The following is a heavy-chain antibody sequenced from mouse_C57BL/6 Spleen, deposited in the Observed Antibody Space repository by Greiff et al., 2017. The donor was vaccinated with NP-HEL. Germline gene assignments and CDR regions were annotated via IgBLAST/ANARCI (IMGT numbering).Heavy chain of an antibody. CDR3: ARPAQATGYAMDY. D-gene: IGHD3-2*02. CDR2: INPNNGGT. J-gene: IGHJ4*01. Sequence: EVKLQESGPELVKPGASVKIPCKASGYTFTDYNMDWVKQSHGKSLEWIGDINPNNGGTIYNQKFKGKATLTVDKSSSTAYMELRSLTSEDTAVYYCARPAQATGYAMDYWGQGTSVTVSS. V-gene: IGHV1-18*01. CDR1: GYTFTDYN.